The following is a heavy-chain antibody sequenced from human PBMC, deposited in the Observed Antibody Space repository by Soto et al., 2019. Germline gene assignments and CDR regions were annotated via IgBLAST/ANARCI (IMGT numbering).Heavy chain of an antibody. D-gene: IGHD2-2*01. J-gene: IGHJ4*02. Sequence: EVQLLESGGGMVQPGESLRLSCAASGFTFASYTMTWVRQAPGKGLEWVSTINSGGDTTYYSDSVKGRFTISRDSPKNTLVLLMTSLRGEDTAVYYCAKSGGPPASLDVYFDYWGQGTLVTVSS. V-gene: IGHV3-23*01. CDR1: GFTFASYT. CDR3: AKSGGPPASLDVYFDY. CDR2: INSGGDTT.